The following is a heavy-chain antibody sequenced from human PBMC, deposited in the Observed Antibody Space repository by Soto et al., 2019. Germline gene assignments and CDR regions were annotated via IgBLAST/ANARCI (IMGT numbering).Heavy chain of an antibody. CDR1: GYRFTSYG. J-gene: IGHJ6*02. CDR3: AMVDVYVTPSPQDV. D-gene: IGHD3-16*01. V-gene: IGHV1-18*01. CDR2: INAYNGNT. Sequence: SVKVSCKASGYRFTSYGIGWVRQAPGQGLEWMGWINAYNGNTNYAQNLQGRVTLTTDTSTSTAYMELRSLRSNDTAVYYCAMVDVYVTPSPQDVWGQGTTVTVSS.